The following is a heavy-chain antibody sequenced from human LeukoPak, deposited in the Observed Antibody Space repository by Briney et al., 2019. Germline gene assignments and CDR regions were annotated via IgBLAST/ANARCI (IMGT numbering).Heavy chain of an antibody. Sequence: SPSETLSLTCAVSGGSISNGGYSWSWIRQPPGKGLEWIGYIYHSGSTYYNPSLKSRVTISVDRSKNQFSLKLSSVTAADTAVYYCASSLYGDYEFGAFDIWGQGTMVTVSS. D-gene: IGHD4-17*01. CDR2: IYHSGST. V-gene: IGHV4-30-2*01. J-gene: IGHJ3*02. CDR3: ASSLYGDYEFGAFDI. CDR1: GGSISNGGYS.